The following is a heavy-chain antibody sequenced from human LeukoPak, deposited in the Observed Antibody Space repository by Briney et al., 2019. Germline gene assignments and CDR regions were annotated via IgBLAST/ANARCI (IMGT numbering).Heavy chain of an antibody. Sequence: GGSLRLSCAASGFTFGSYWMTWVRQAPGKGLEWVANINQDGGEKYYVDSVKGRFTISRDNAKNSLYLQMNSLRAEDTAVYYCAGSSGSWGQGTLVTVSS. V-gene: IGHV3-7*01. CDR2: INQDGGEK. D-gene: IGHD3-22*01. CDR3: AGSSGS. J-gene: IGHJ5*02. CDR1: GFTFGSYW.